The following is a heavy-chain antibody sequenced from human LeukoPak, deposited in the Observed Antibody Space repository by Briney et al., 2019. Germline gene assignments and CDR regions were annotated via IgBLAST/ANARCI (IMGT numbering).Heavy chain of an antibody. CDR3: AELGITMIGGV. Sequence: PGRSLRLSCAASRITFSNYAMHWVRQGPGKGLEWVAVISYEGSNKYYADSVKGRFTISRDNSKNTLYLQMNSLRAEDTAVYYCAELGITMIGGVWGKGTTVTISS. CDR2: ISYEGSNK. V-gene: IGHV3-30*04. D-gene: IGHD3-10*02. CDR1: RITFSNYA. J-gene: IGHJ6*04.